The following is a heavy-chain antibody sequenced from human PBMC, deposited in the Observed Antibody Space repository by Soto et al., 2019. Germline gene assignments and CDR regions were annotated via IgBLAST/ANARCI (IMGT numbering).Heavy chain of an antibody. CDR2: ISFDGSDK. Sequence: QVQLVESGGGVVQPERSLRLSCAASEFTFSTYVMHWVRQAPGKGLEWVALISFDGSDKYYADSVKGRFTISRDNSKNTLFQQMNSLRPEDTAVYYCAREMIPMIMGGMSAMDVWGRGTTVTVSS. V-gene: IGHV3-30-3*01. J-gene: IGHJ6*01. CDR1: EFTFSTYV. D-gene: IGHD3-22*01. CDR3: AREMIPMIMGGMSAMDV.